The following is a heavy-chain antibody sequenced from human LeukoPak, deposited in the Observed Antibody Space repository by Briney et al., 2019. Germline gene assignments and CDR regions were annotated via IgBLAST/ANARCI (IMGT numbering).Heavy chain of an antibody. CDR3: AKDMVVVAATLAFDI. D-gene: IGHD2-15*01. V-gene: IGHV3-74*01. CDR2: IDTDGTDT. J-gene: IGHJ3*02. Sequence: GGSLRLSCAASGFTFSSYWMHWVRQAPGKGLVWVSRIDTDGTDTTYADSVKGRFTISRDNAKNTLYLQMNSLRAEDTAVYYCAKDMVVVAATLAFDIWGQGTMVTVSS. CDR1: GFTFSSYW.